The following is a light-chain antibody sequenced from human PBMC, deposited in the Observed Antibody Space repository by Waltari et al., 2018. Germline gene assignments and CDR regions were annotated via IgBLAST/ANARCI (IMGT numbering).Light chain of an antibody. Sequence: QSALTQPRSVSGSPGQSLTLSCTGTNSDVGAYNYVSWYPHRPGQAPKLVLYDVDKRPSGVPDRFSGSKAGNTASLTISGLQADDEADYYCCSYAGRYTSVFGGGTKVTVL. CDR3: CSYAGRYTSV. J-gene: IGLJ2*01. V-gene: IGLV2-11*01. CDR1: NSDVGAYNY. CDR2: DVD.